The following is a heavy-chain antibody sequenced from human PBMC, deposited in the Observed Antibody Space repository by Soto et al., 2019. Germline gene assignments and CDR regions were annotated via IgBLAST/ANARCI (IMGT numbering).Heavy chain of an antibody. V-gene: IGHV2-26*01. J-gene: IGHJ4*02. Sequence: QVTLEESGPVLVRPTDTLTLTCSVSGFSLSDSRMAVAWIRQPPGQALEWLAHIFSNDEKSYTPSLKSRLTISQDTSKSQVVLTMTNVDTVEKATHSCARIEAAAGTDYWGQGTLVTVSA. CDR2: IFSNDEK. D-gene: IGHD6-13*01. CDR1: GFSLSDSRMA. CDR3: ARIEAAAGTDY.